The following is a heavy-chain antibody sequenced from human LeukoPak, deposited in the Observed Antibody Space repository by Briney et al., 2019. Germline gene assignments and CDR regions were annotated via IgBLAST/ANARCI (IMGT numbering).Heavy chain of an antibody. CDR1: GFTFSRYD. Sequence: GGSLRLSCAASGFTFSRYDMYWVRQVTGKGLEWVSGIGAAGDTYYPGSVRGRFTISRESAKNSLYLQMNNLSAGDTAVYYCARESKVVTTNGHYYYSGMDVWGQGTTVTVSS. D-gene: IGHD2-21*02. J-gene: IGHJ6*02. CDR3: ARESKVVTTNGHYYYSGMDV. CDR2: IGAAGDT. V-gene: IGHV3-13*01.